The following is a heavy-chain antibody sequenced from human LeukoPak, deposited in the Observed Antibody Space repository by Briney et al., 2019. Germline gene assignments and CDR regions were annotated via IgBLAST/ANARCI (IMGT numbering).Heavy chain of an antibody. CDR2: INPNKSGT. V-gene: IGHV1-2*02. J-gene: IGHJ4*02. Sequence: GASVKVSCKASGYTFTGYYMHWVRQAPGQGLEWRGWINPNKSGTIYAQKFQGRVTLTSDSSISTAYMELSRLTSDDTAVYYCARDPPSPTGTFDDWGQGTLVTVSS. CDR3: ARDPPSPTGTFDD. CDR1: GYTFTGYY. D-gene: IGHD1-1*01.